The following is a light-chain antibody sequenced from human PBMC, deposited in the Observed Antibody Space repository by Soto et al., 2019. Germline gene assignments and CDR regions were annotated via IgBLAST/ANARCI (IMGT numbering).Light chain of an antibody. J-gene: IGKJ1*01. CDR2: DAS. V-gene: IGKV3-11*01. CDR3: QQRSNWQT. CDR1: QNVANY. Sequence: EIVLTQSPATLSLSPGERATLSCRASQNVANYLDWYQQKPGQAPRLLIYDASNRATGIPARFSGSGSGTDFTLTISSLEPEDFAVYYCQQRSNWQTFGQGTKVDIK.